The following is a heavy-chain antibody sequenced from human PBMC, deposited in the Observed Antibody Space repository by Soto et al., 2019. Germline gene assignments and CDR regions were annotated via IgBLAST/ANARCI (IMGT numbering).Heavy chain of an antibody. CDR3: AREGHCSGGSCYPRPVDFDY. D-gene: IGHD2-15*01. J-gene: IGHJ4*02. V-gene: IGHV3-30-3*01. CDR2: ISYDGSNK. Sequence: GGSLRLSCAASGFTFSSYAMHWVRQAPGKGLEWVAVISYDGSNKYYADSVKGRFTISRDNSKNTLYLQMNSLRAEDTAVYYCAREGHCSGGSCYPRPVDFDYWGQGTLVTVSS. CDR1: GFTFSSYA.